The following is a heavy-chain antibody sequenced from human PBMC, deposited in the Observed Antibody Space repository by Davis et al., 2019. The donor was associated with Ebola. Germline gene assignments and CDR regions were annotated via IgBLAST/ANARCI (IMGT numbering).Heavy chain of an antibody. Sequence: GESLKISCAASGFTFSSYGMHWVRQAPGKGLEWVAVIWYDGSNKYYADSVKGRFTISRDNSKNTLYLQMNSLRAEDTAVYYCARVPPAAGDFDYWGQGTLVTVSS. CDR2: IWYDGSNK. D-gene: IGHD6-13*01. CDR1: GFTFSSYG. CDR3: ARVPPAAGDFDY. J-gene: IGHJ4*02. V-gene: IGHV3-33*01.